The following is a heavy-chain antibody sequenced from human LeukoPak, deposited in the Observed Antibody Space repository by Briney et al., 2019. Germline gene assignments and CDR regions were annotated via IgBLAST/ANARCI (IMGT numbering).Heavy chain of an antibody. V-gene: IGHV1-8*01. J-gene: IGHJ5*02. CDR3: ARAVTTIAPNWFDP. D-gene: IGHD4-11*01. CDR2: MNPNSGNT. Sequence: GASVKVSCKASGYTLTSYDINWVRQATGKGLEWMGWMNPNSGNTGYAQKFQGRVTMTRNTSISTAYMELSSLRSEDTAVYYCARAVTTIAPNWFDPWGQGTLVTVSS. CDR1: GYTLTSYD.